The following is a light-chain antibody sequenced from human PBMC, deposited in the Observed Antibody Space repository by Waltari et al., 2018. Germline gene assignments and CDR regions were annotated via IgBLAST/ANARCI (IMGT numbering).Light chain of an antibody. CDR1: QVLNSW. Sequence: DIQMTQSPSSVSASVGDRVSITCRSSQVLNSWLAWYQQKPGKAPKLLISAASRLQSGVPPRFGGAGSGRDFTLTISSLQPEDFATYYCQQADSFPFTFGPGTKVDIK. J-gene: IGKJ3*01. CDR3: QQADSFPFT. CDR2: AAS. V-gene: IGKV1D-12*01.